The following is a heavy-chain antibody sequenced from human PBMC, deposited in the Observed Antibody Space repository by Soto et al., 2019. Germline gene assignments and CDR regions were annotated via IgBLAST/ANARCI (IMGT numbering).Heavy chain of an antibody. J-gene: IGHJ4*02. CDR3: ASGNSIAVAGPIDY. CDR1: GFTVSSNY. D-gene: IGHD6-19*01. Sequence: EVQLAETGGGLIQPGGSLRLSCAASGFTVSSNYMSWVRQAPGKGLEWVSVIYSGGSTYYADSVKGRFTISRDNSKNTLYLQMNSLRAEDTAVYYCASGNSIAVAGPIDYWGQGTLVTVSS. V-gene: IGHV3-53*02. CDR2: IYSGGST.